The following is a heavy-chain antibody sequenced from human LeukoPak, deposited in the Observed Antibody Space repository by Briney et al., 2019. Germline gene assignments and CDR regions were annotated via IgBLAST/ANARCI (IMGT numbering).Heavy chain of an antibody. J-gene: IGHJ4*02. D-gene: IGHD5-24*01. V-gene: IGHV6-1*01. CDR3: SRSDGASDFDY. CDR1: GDSVSSHRAS. CDR2: TYYRSKWYN. Sequence: SQTLSLTCAISGDSVSSHRASWTWIRQSPSRGLEWLGRTYYRSKWYNDYAVSLKSRISINPDTSKNQFSLQLNSVTPEDTAVYYCSRSDGASDFDYWGQGTLVTVSS.